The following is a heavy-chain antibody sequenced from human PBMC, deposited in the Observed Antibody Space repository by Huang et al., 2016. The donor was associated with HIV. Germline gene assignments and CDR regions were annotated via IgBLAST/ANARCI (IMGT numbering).Heavy chain of an antibody. CDR1: GFTFNSYA. CDR3: SRDDFWSGYSDYYGLDV. CDR2: IGGRGGNT. J-gene: IGHJ6*02. Sequence: EVQLLESGGGLVQPGGSLRLSCAASGFTFNSYAMSWVRQAPGKGLEVVSAIGGRGGNTYYADSVKGRFTISRDNSKNTLFLQMSGLRAEDTAVYYCSRDDFWSGYSDYYGLDVWGQGTTVTVSS. V-gene: IGHV3-23*01. D-gene: IGHD3-3*01.